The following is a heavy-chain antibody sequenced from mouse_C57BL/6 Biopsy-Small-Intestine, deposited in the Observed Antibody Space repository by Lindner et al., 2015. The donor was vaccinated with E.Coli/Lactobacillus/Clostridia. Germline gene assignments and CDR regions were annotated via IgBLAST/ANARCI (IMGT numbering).Heavy chain of an antibody. J-gene: IGHJ2*01. Sequence: VQLQESGPELVKPGASVKMSCRASGYTFNNYIIHVGDAGSRGQGLEWIGYINPYNDGAKYNEMFKGKATLTSDKSSNTAYMELSSLTSEDSAVYYCARLRYPSCLDYWGQGTTLTVSS. CDR2: INPYNDGA. CDR3: ARLRYPSCLDY. V-gene: IGHV1-14*01. CDR1: GYTFNNYI. D-gene: IGHD1-1*01.